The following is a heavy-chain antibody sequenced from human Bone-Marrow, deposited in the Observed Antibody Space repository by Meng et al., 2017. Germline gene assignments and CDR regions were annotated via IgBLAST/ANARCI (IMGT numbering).Heavy chain of an antibody. Sequence: SQTLSLTCAVHGGSFSGYYWSWIRQPPGKGLEWIGEINHSGSTNYNPSLKSRVTISVDTSKKQFSLKLSSVTAADTAVYYCARAVDKQLWLLNYYYGMDVWGQGTTGTVSS. D-gene: IGHD5-18*01. CDR2: INHSGST. CDR1: GGSFSGYY. CDR3: ARAVDKQLWLLNYYYGMDV. V-gene: IGHV4-34*01. J-gene: IGHJ6*02.